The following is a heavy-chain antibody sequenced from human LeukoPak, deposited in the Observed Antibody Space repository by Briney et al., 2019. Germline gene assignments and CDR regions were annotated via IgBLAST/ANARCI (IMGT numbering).Heavy chain of an antibody. CDR1: GGTFSSYA. D-gene: IGHD3-22*01. Sequence: ASVKVSCKASGGTFSSYAVSWVRHAPGHGLEWMGGIIPIFGTANYAQKFQCRVTITADESTSTAYMELIGLRSEDTAVYHCARDHDSGPNWVDPWGQGTLVTVSS. CDR2: IIPIFGTA. V-gene: IGHV1-69*13. CDR3: ARDHDSGPNWVDP. J-gene: IGHJ5*02.